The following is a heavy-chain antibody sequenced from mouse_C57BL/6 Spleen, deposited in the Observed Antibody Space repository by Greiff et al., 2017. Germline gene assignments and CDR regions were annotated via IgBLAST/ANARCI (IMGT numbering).Heavy chain of an antibody. D-gene: IGHD1-1*01. CDR1: GYTFTSYW. CDR2: IDPSDSET. V-gene: IGHV1-52*01. CDR3: ARALYYGSSYGGYFDV. J-gene: IGHJ1*03. Sequence: QVQLQQPGAELVRPGSSVKLSCKASGYTFTSYWMHWVKQRPIQGLEWIGNIDPSDSETHYNQKFKDKATLTVDKSSSTASRRRSSLTSEDSAVYYCARALYYGSSYGGYFDVWGTGTTVTVSS.